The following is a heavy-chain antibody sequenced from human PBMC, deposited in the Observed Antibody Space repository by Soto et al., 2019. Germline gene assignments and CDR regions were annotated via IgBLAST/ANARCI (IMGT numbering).Heavy chain of an antibody. D-gene: IGHD2-15*01. V-gene: IGHV3-23*01. CDR1: GFTFSSYA. CDR2: ISGSGGST. CDR3: EKGVKLEKDYCSGGSCYGSFYYYYMDV. J-gene: IGHJ6*03. Sequence: EVQLLESGGGLVQPGGSLRLSCAASGFTFSSYAMSWVRQAPGKGLEWVSAISGSGGSTYYADSVKGRFTISRDNSKNLLYLKMNRLRAEDTAVYYCEKGVKLEKDYCSGGSCYGSFYYYYMDVWGKGTTVTVSS.